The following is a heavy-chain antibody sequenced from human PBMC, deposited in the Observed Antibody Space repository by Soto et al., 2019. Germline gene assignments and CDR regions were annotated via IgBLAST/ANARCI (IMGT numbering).Heavy chain of an antibody. CDR3: ARGTYDYIWGSYRQPKNFDY. D-gene: IGHD3-16*02. CDR1: GGSFSGYY. CDR2: INHSGST. Sequence: QVQLQQWGAGLLKPSETLSLTCAVYGGSFSGYYWSWIRQPPGKGLEWIGEINHSGSTNYNPSLKSRDTTSVDTSKNQFSLKLSSVTAADTAVYYCARGTYDYIWGSYRQPKNFDYWGQGTLVTVSS. V-gene: IGHV4-34*01. J-gene: IGHJ4*02.